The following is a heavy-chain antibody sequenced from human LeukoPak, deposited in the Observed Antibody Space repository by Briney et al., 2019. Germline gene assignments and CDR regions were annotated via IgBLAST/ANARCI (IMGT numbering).Heavy chain of an antibody. CDR1: GFTVRGNY. D-gene: IGHD1-7*01. CDR3: AREITGTTGIYYYYYMDV. CDR2: ISSSSSYI. J-gene: IGHJ6*03. V-gene: IGHV3-21*01. Sequence: GGSLRLSCAASGFTVRGNYMNCVRQAPGKGLEWVSSISSSSSYIYYADSVKGRFTISRDNAKNSLYLQMNSLRAEDTAVYYCAREITGTTGIYYYYYMDVWGKGTTVTVSS.